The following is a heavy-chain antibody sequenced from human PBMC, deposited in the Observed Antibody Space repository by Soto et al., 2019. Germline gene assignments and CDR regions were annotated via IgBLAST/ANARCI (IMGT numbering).Heavy chain of an antibody. V-gene: IGHV4-30-4*01. CDR2: IYYSGST. Sequence: SETLSLTCTVSGGSISSGDYYWSWIRQPPGKGLEWIGYIYYSGSTYYNPSLKSRVTISVDTSKNQFSLKLSSVTAADTAVYYCASNVGWATIAYFDNWGQGTLVTVSS. CDR3: ASNVGWATIAYFDN. J-gene: IGHJ4*02. D-gene: IGHD3-16*01. CDR1: GGSISSGDYY.